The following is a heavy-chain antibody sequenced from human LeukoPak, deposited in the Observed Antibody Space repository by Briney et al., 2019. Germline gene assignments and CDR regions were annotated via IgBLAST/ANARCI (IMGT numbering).Heavy chain of an antibody. CDR2: IYHSGST. CDR1: GGSISSYY. V-gene: IGHV4-59*12. CDR3: ARDPGSTIFGVALDAFDI. Sequence: SETLSLTCTVSGGSISSYYWSWIRQPPGKGLEWIGYIYHSGSTYYNPSLKSRVTISVDRSKNQFSLKLSSVTAADTAVYYCARDPGSTIFGVALDAFDIWGQGTMVTVSS. J-gene: IGHJ3*02. D-gene: IGHD3-3*01.